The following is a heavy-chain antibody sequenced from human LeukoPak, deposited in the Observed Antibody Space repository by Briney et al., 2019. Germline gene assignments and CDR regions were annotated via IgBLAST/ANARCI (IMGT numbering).Heavy chain of an antibody. D-gene: IGHD4-23*01. CDR3: ARAGGNSIPDY. J-gene: IGHJ4*02. V-gene: IGHV4-61*02. Sequence: TTSETLSLTCTVSGGSISSGSYYWSWIRQPAGKGLEWIGRIYTSGSTNYNPSLKSRVTISVDTSKNQFPLKLSSVTAADTAVYYCARAGGNSIPDYWGQGTLVTVSS. CDR2: IYTSGST. CDR1: GGSISSGSYY.